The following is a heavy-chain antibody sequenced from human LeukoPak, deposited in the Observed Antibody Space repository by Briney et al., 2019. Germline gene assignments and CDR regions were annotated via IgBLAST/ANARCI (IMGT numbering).Heavy chain of an antibody. D-gene: IGHD1-26*01. Sequence: SGTLSLTCAVSGGSISSSNWWSWVRQPPGKGLEWIGEIYHSGSTNYNPSLKSRVTISVDKSKNQFSLKLSSVTAADTAVYYCARLGMAVGATGPGDYWGQGTLVTVSS. J-gene: IGHJ4*02. CDR1: GGSISSSNW. V-gene: IGHV4-4*02. CDR2: IYHSGST. CDR3: ARLGMAVGATGPGDY.